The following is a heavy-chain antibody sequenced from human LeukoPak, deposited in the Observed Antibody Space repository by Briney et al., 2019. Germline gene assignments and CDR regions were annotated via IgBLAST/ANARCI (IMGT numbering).Heavy chain of an antibody. J-gene: IGHJ5*02. V-gene: IGHV4-4*07. CDR2: IYTSGTT. CDR3: ARGATYYYDTSGYYHGCFDP. D-gene: IGHD3-22*01. CDR1: GGSINGYF. Sequence: SETLSLTCTVSGGSINGYFWNWIRQPAGKGLEWIGRIYTSGTTSYDPSLQSRVTMSVDTSKNQFSLRLRSVTAADTAVYYCARGATYYYDTSGYYHGCFDPWGQGTPVTVSS.